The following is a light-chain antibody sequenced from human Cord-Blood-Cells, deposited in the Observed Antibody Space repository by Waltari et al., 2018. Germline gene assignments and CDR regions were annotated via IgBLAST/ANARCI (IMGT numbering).Light chain of an antibody. J-gene: IGKJ5*01. CDR1: QSLLHSNGYNY. CDR3: MQALQTIT. Sequence: DIVMTQSPLSLPVTPGEPASISCRSSQSLLHSNGYNYLDWYLQKPGQSPQLLIYLGSNRASGVPDRCSGSVSGTDFTLKISRVEAEDVGVYYCMQALQTITFGQGTRLEIK. CDR2: LGS. V-gene: IGKV2-28*01.